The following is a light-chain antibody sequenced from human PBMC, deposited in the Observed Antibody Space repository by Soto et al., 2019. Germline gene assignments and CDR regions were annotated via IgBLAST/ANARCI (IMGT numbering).Light chain of an antibody. Sequence: QSALTQPPSLSGSPGQSVTISCTGTSSDIGTYDRISWYQQPPGTAPKLMIYEVNNRPSGVPDRFSGSKSGNTASLAISGLQAEDEADYYCSSYTTSSNVVFGGGTKVTVL. J-gene: IGLJ2*01. CDR1: SSDIGTYDR. V-gene: IGLV2-18*02. CDR2: EVN. CDR3: SSYTTSSNVV.